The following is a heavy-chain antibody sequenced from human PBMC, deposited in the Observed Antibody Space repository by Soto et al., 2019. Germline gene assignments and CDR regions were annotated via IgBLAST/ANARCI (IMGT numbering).Heavy chain of an antibody. D-gene: IGHD2-15*01. CDR3: ARGAVAATRGYNNWFDP. V-gene: IGHV1-8*01. CDR2: MNPNSGNT. CDR1: GYTFTSYD. J-gene: IGHJ5*02. Sequence: ASVKVSCKASGYTFTSYDINWVRQATGQGLEWMGWMNPNSGNTGYAQKFQGRVTMTRNTSISTAYMELSSLRSEDTAVYYCARGAVAATRGYNNWFDPWGQETLVTVSS.